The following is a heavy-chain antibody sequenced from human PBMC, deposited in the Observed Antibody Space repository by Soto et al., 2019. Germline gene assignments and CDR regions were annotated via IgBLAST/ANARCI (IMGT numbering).Heavy chain of an antibody. CDR2: INPNSGGT. J-gene: IGHJ1*01. CDR3: ARDNGYGDYGYFQH. CDR1: GYTFTGYY. D-gene: IGHD4-17*01. V-gene: IGHV1-2*04. Sequence: ASVKVSCKASGYTFTGYYMHWVRQAPGQGLEWMGWINPNSGGTNYAQKFQGWVTMTRDTSISTAYMELSRLRSDDTAVYYCARDNGYGDYGYFQHWGQGTLVTVSS.